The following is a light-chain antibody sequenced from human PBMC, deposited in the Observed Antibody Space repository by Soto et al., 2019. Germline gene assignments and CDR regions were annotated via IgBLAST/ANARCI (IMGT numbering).Light chain of an antibody. J-gene: IGKJ4*01. CDR2: GAT. V-gene: IGKV1-6*01. Sequence: AIQMTQSPSSLSASVGDRVTITCRASQGIRSDLGWHQQKPGKAPNLLIYGATSLQSGVPSRFSGSGSGTDFTLTISSLQPEDFATYYCLQDYIYPLTFGGGTKVEMK. CDR1: QGIRSD. CDR3: LQDYIYPLT.